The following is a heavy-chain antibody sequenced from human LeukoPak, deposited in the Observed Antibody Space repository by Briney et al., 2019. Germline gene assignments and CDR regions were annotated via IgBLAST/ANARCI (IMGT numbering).Heavy chain of an antibody. CDR3: ARDGRDYYDSSGYFS. J-gene: IGHJ4*02. Sequence: GGSLRLSCAASGFTFSSYAMSWVRQAPGKGLEWVSAISGSGGSTYYADSVKGRFTISRDNSKNTLYLQMNSLRAEDTAVYYCARDGRDYYDSSGYFSWGQGTLVTVSS. V-gene: IGHV3-23*01. CDR2: ISGSGGST. CDR1: GFTFSSYA. D-gene: IGHD3-22*01.